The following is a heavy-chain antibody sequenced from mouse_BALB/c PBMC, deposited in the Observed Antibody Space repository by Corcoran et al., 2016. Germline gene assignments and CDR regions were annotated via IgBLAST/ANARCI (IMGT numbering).Heavy chain of an antibody. D-gene: IGHD1-1*01. Sequence: EVQLQQSGAELVRPGALVKLSCKASGFNIKDYYMHWVKQRPEQGLEWIGWIDPENGNTIYDPKFQGKASITADTSSNTAYLQLSSLTSEDTAVYYCHITTVGEAYWGQGTLVTVSA. CDR3: HITTVGEAY. V-gene: IGHV14-1*02. CDR2: IDPENGNT. J-gene: IGHJ3*01. CDR1: GFNIKDYY.